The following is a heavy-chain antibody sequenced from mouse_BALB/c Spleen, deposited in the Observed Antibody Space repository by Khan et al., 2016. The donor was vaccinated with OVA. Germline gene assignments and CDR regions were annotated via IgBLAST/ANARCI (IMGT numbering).Heavy chain of an antibody. J-gene: IGHJ2*01. Sequence: EVQLVESGPELVKPGTSVKMSCKASGYRFTSYIIHWVKQKPGQGLEWIGYINPYNGATKYNEKFKGKATLTSDKSSNQAYMELGSLPSEDSAVYYCARGNWQSYYFDYWGQGTTLTVSS. V-gene: IGHV1S136*01. CDR2: INPYNGAT. D-gene: IGHD4-1*01. CDR3: ARGNWQSYYFDY. CDR1: GYRFTSYI.